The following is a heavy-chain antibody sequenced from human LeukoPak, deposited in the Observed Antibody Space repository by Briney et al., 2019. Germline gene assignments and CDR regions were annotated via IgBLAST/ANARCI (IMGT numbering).Heavy chain of an antibody. V-gene: IGHV4-59*01. J-gene: IGHJ4*02. D-gene: IGHD6-13*01. CDR3: ARIGQLAAGIYFDY. CDR1: GGSISSYY. CDR2: IYYSGST. Sequence: SETLSLTCTVSGGSISSYYWSWIRQPPGKGLEWIRYIYYSGSTNYNPSLKSRVTISVDTSKNQFSLKLSSVTAADTAVYYCARIGQLAAGIYFDYWGQGTLVAVSS.